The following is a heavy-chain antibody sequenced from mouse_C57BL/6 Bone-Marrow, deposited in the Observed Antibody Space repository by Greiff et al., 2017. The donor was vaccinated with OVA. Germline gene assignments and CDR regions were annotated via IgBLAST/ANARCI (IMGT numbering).Heavy chain of an antibody. CDR3: ARPYYDYDGRYWYFDV. J-gene: IGHJ1*03. D-gene: IGHD2-4*01. Sequence: EVKLVESGGGLVQPGGSLKLSCAASGFTFRDYGLAWVRPAPRKGSGWVAFICNLAYSFYYADNVTGRFPISRENDKSTIYLEMSSLRSEDTAMYYCARPYYDYDGRYWYFDVWGTETTVTVSS. V-gene: IGHV5-15*01. CDR1: GFTFRDYG. CDR2: ICNLAYSF.